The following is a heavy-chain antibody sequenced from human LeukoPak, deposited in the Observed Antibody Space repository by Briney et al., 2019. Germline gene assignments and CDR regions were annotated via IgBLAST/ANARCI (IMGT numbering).Heavy chain of an antibody. CDR2: ISGSGGTT. Sequence: GGSLRLSCAASGFTFNNYAMNWVRQAPGRGLEWVSVISGSGGTTYYADSVKGRFTISRDSSKNTLYLQMNSLRAEDTAVYYCAKVSGGGLYYDGMDVWGQGTTVTVSS. CDR3: AKVSGGGLYYDGMDV. V-gene: IGHV3-23*01. CDR1: GFTFNNYA. D-gene: IGHD1-14*01. J-gene: IGHJ6*02.